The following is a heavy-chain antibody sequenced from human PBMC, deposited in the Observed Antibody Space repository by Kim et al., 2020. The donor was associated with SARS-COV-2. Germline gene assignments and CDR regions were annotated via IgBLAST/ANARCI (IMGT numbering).Heavy chain of an antibody. CDR1: GGTFSSYA. D-gene: IGHD2-15*01. CDR3: VAARRTNYYYYYGMAV. V-gene: IGHV1-69*13. CDR2: IIPIFGTA. Sequence: SVKVSCKASGGTFSSYAISWVRQAPGQGLEWMGGIIPIFGTANYAQKFQGRVTITADESTSIAYMELSSLRSEDTAVYYCVAARRTNYYYYYGMAVWGQGTTVTVSS. J-gene: IGHJ6*02.